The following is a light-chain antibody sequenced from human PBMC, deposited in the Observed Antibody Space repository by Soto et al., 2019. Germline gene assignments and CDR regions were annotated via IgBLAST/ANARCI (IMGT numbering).Light chain of an antibody. V-gene: IGLV2-8*01. CDR2: EVS. Sequence: QSALTQPPSASGSPGQSVTISCTGTSSDVGGYNYVSWYQQHPGKAPKLMIYEVSKRPSGVPDRFSGSKSGNTASLTVSGLQAEDEADYYCQSYDISLSGSGVFGGGTQLTVL. CDR3: QSYDISLSGSGV. J-gene: IGLJ3*02. CDR1: SSDVGGYNY.